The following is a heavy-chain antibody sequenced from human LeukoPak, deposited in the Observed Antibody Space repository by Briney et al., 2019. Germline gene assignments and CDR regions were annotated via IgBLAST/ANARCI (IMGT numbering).Heavy chain of an antibody. CDR3: ARSRECIAAEIDY. CDR2: IWYDGSNK. J-gene: IGHJ4*02. Sequence: GGSLRLSCAASGFTFSSYGMHWVRQAPGKGLEWVAVIWYDGSNKYYADSVKGRFTISRDNSKNTLYLQMNSLRAEDTAVYYCARSRECIAAEIDYWGQGTLVTVSS. D-gene: IGHD6-13*01. CDR1: GFTFSSYG. V-gene: IGHV3-33*01.